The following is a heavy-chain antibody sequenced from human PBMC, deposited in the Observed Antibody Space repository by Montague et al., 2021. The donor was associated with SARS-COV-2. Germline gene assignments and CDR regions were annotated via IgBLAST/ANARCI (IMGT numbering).Heavy chain of an antibody. V-gene: IGHV4-59*01. CDR1: GGSISSYY. CDR2: IYYSGST. D-gene: IGHD5-24*01. J-gene: IGHJ4*02. Sequence: SETLSLTCTVSGGSISSYYWSWIRQPPGKGLEWIVYIYYSGSTNYNLSLKSRVTISVDTSKNQFSLKLSSVTAADTAVYYCARVFPRWLQFDPYFDYWGQGTLVTVSS. CDR3: ARVFPRWLQFDPYFDY.